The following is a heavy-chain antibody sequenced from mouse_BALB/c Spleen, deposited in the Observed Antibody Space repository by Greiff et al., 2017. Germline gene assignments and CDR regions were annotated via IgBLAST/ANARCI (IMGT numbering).Heavy chain of an antibody. V-gene: IGHV5-6-3*01. J-gene: IGHJ2*01. CDR2: INSNGGST. Sequence: EVQGVESGGGLVQPGGSLKLSCAASGFTFSSYGMSWVRQTPDKRLELVATINSNGGSTYYPDSVKGRFTISRDNAKNTLYLQMSSLKSEDTAMYYCARDGTGYFDYWGQGTTLTVSS. D-gene: IGHD4-1*01. CDR1: GFTFSSYG. CDR3: ARDGTGYFDY.